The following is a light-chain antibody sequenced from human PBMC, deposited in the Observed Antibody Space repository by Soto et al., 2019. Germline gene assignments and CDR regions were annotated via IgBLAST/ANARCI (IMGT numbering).Light chain of an antibody. Sequence: EVVMTQSPATLSVSPGERATLSFRASQSVSSYLAWYQQKPGQATRLLIYDASNRANGIPARFSGSGSGTDFTLTISSLEPEDFAFYYCQQRSNWHPITFGQGTRLEIK. J-gene: IGKJ5*01. V-gene: IGKV3-11*01. CDR3: QQRSNWHPIT. CDR1: QSVSSY. CDR2: DAS.